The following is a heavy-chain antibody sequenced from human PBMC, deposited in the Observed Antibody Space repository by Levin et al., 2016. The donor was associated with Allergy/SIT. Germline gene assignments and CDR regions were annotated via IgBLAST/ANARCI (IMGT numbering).Heavy chain of an antibody. CDR1: GFTFSSYA. CDR3: ARGALGVTTVTTGYFDL. J-gene: IGHJ2*01. D-gene: IGHD4-17*01. V-gene: IGHV3-30-3*01. CDR2: ISYDGSNK. Sequence: GESLKISCAASGFTFSSYAMHWVRQAPGKGLEWVAVISYDGSNKYYADSVKGRFTISRDNSKNTLYLQMNSLRAEDTAVYYCARGALGVTTVTTGYFDLWGRGTLVTVSS.